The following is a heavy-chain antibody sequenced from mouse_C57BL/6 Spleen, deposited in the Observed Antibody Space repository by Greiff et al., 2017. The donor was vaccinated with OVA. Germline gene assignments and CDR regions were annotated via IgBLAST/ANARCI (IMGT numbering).Heavy chain of an antibody. CDR2: IDPNSGGT. CDR1: GYTFTSYW. CDR3: AREGSYVDYAMDY. Sequence: QVQLKQPGAELVKPGASVKLSCKASGYTFTSYWMHWVKQRPGRGLEWIGRIDPNSGGTKYNEKFKSKATLTVDKPSSTAYMQLSSLTSEDSAVYYCAREGSYVDYAMDYWGQGTSVTVSS. V-gene: IGHV1-72*01. J-gene: IGHJ4*01. D-gene: IGHD1-1*02.